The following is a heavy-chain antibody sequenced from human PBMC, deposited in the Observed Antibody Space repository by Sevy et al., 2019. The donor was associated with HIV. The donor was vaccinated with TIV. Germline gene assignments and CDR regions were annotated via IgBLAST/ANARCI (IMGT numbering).Heavy chain of an antibody. V-gene: IGHV1-2*02. CDR3: VRDDRDGYFDY. J-gene: IGHJ4*02. CDR1: GYTLTCYY. Sequence: ASVKVSCKASGYTLTCYYMHWVRQAPGQGLEWMGWINPDSGGPNYAPRFQGRVTLTRDTSISTAYMELSRLKSDDTAVYYCVRDDRDGYFDYWGQGTLVTVSS. CDR2: INPDSGGP.